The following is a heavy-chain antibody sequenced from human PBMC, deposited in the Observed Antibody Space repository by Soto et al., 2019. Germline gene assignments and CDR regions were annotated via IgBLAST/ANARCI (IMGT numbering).Heavy chain of an antibody. CDR2: IYDSGAT. CDR3: ARDWGPYWFDP. D-gene: IGHD3-16*01. V-gene: IGHV4-61*01. J-gene: IGHJ5*02. Sequence: SETMRCTCTVSGGSLCGGSYYWNWIRQPPGKQMEWIGYIYDSGATKYNTSLKSRVTISQDTSKNQFSLKMNSVTPSDTAVYYCARDWGPYWFDPWGQG. CDR1: GGSLCGGSYY.